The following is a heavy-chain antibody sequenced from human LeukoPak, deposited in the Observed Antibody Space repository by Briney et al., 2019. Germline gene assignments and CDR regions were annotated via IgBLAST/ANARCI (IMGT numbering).Heavy chain of an antibody. D-gene: IGHD6-19*01. J-gene: IGHJ4*02. V-gene: IGHV4-34*01. CDR3: ASHSSGWYYFDY. CDR2: INHSGST. CDR1: GGSFSGYY. Sequence: PSETLSLTCAVYGGSFSGYYWSWIRQPPGKGLEWIGEINHSGSTNYNPSLKSRVTISVDTSKNQFSLKLSSVTAADTAVYYCASHSSGWYYFDYWGQETLVTVSS.